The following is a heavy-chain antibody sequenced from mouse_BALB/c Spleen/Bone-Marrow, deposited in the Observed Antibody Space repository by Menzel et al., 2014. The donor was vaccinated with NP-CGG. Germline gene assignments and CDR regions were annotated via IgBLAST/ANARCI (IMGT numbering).Heavy chain of an antibody. D-gene: IGHD2-10*02. CDR2: IWGDGTT. Sequence: VQLVESGPGLVAPSQSLSITCTVSGFSLTDYGINWVRQPPGKGLEWLGMIWGDGTTDYNSALRSRLSINKDNSRSQVFLKMNSLQTDDTARYYCAREKYGNYYAMGYWGQGTSDTVSS. CDR1: GFSLTDYG. J-gene: IGHJ4*01. V-gene: IGHV2-6-7*01. CDR3: AREKYGNYYAMGY.